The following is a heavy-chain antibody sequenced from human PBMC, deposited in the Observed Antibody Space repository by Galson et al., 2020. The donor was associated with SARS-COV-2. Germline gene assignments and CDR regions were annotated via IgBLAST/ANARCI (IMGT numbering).Heavy chain of an antibody. CDR3: AKDLWTSGWSPGAN. Sequence: QAGGSLRLSCSASGFSFNDYGIHWVRQAPGKGLEWVTTISFDGSDKDYADSVKGRFTVSRDNSKNTVYLQMSSLRGDDTAMYYCAKDLWTSGWSPGANWGQGTLVTVSS. J-gene: IGHJ4*02. V-gene: IGHV3-30*18. CDR1: GFSFNDYG. CDR2: ISFDGSDK. D-gene: IGHD6-19*01.